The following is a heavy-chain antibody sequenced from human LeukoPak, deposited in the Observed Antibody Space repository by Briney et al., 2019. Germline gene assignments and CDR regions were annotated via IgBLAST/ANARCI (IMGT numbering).Heavy chain of an antibody. J-gene: IGHJ3*02. CDR1: GFSFSSFS. V-gene: IGHV3-30-3*01. CDR2: ISSEGDNK. D-gene: IGHD6-13*01. Sequence: GGSLRLSCAVSGFSFSSFSMHWVRQTPGKGLEWVALISSEGDNKYYADSVKGRFTISRDNAKNTLYLQMNSLRAEDTAVYYCAREGSSTDAFDIWGQGTMVTVSS. CDR3: AREGSSTDAFDI.